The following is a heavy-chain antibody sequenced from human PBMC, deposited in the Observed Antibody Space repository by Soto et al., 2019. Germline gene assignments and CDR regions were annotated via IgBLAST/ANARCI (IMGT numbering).Heavy chain of an antibody. D-gene: IGHD1-26*01. CDR3: ARDSGGFDYYYYYGMDV. Sequence: SQTLSLPCAISGDSVSSNSAAWNWIRQSPSRGLEWLGRTYYRSKWYNDYAVSVKSRITINPDTSKNQFSLQLNSVTPEDTAVYYCARDSGGFDYYYYYGMDVWGQGTTVTVSS. CDR1: GDSVSSNSAA. CDR2: TYYRSKWYN. V-gene: IGHV6-1*01. J-gene: IGHJ6*02.